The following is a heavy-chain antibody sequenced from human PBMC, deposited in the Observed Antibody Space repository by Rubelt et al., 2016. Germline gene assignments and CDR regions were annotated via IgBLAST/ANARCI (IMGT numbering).Heavy chain of an antibody. Sequence: QVQLQQWGAGLLKPSETLSLTCAVYGGSFSGYYWSWIRQPPGKGLEWIGEINHSGSTNYNPSLKSRVTISVDTSKNQFSLKLSSVTAADTAVYYCARGGYYGSGSYFDIWGQGTMVTVSS. CDR1: GGSFSGYY. V-gene: IGHV4-34*01. D-gene: IGHD3-10*01. CDR2: INHSGST. CDR3: ARGGYYGSGSYFDI. J-gene: IGHJ3*02.